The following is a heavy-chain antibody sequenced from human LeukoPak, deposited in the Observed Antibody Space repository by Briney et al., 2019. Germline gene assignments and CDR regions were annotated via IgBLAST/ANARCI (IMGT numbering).Heavy chain of an antibody. Sequence: GGSLRLSCAASGFTFSSYSMNWVRQAPGKGLEWVSYISSSSSTIYSADSVKGRFTISRDNAKHSLYLQMNSLRDEDTAVYYCAREDYFGNGYWGQGTLVTVS. V-gene: IGHV3-48*02. CDR3: AREDYFGNGY. CDR1: GFTFSSYS. CDR2: ISSSSSTI. J-gene: IGHJ4*02. D-gene: IGHD4-23*01.